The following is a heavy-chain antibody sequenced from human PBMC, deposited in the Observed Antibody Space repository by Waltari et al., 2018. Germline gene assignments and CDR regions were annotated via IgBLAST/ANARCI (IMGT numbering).Heavy chain of an antibody. Sequence: QVQLQESGPGLVKPSGTLSLTCAVSGGSISSSNWWSWVRQPPGKGLEWIGEIYHSGSTNYNPSLKSRVTISVDKSKNQFSLKLSSVTAADTAVYYCARGHPYYDFWSGYYMNPYYFDYWGQGTLVTVSS. CDR1: GGSISSSNW. CDR3: ARGHPYYDFWSGYYMNPYYFDY. CDR2: IYHSGST. V-gene: IGHV4-4*02. D-gene: IGHD3-3*01. J-gene: IGHJ4*02.